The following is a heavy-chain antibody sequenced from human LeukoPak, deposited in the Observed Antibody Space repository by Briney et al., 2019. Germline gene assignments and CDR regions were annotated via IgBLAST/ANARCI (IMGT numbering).Heavy chain of an antibody. J-gene: IGHJ4*02. CDR2: ISAYNGNT. Sequence: ASVKVSCKASDYTFTSYGISWVRQAPGQGLEWMGWISAYNGNTNYAQKLQGRVTMTTDTSTSTAYMELRSLRSDDTAVYYCARDSRYSYGYGSDYWGQGTLVTVSS. CDR1: DYTFTSYG. CDR3: ARDSRYSYGYGSDY. V-gene: IGHV1-18*01. D-gene: IGHD5-18*01.